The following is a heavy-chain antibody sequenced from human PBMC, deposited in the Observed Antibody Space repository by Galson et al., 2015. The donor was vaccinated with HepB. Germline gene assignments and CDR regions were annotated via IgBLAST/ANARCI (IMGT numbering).Heavy chain of an antibody. CDR1: GYTFTGYY. CDR2: INPNSGGT. D-gene: IGHD6-6*01. CDR3: ARSIAARGGGRNYYYYYMDV. Sequence: SVKVSCKASGYTFTGYYMHWVRQAPGQGLEWMGWINPNSGGTNYAQKFQGWVTMTRDTSISTAYMELSRLRSDDTAVYYCARSIAARGGGRNYYYYYMDVWGKGTTVTVSS. J-gene: IGHJ6*03. V-gene: IGHV1-2*04.